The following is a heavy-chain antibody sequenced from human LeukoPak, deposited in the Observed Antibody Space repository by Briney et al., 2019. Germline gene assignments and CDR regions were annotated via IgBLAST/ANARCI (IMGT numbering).Heavy chain of an antibody. D-gene: IGHD5-24*01. CDR1: GFTFSDYY. V-gene: IGHV3-11*01. CDR3: ARGRDGYKY. J-gene: IGHJ4*02. CDR2: ISSRGKTV. Sequence: PGGSLRLSCAASGFTFSDYYMSWIRQAPDKGLEWVSYISSRGKTVHYADSVKGRFTTSRDNAEMSLYLRMDSLRAEDTAIYFCARGRDGYKYWGPGTRVTVSS.